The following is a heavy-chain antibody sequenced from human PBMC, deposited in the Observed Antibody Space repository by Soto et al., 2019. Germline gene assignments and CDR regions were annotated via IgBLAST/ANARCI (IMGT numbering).Heavy chain of an antibody. CDR3: ARKSPRAYDFWSGYYQNFDY. CDR2: INHSGST. J-gene: IGHJ4*02. Sequence: SETLSLTCAVYGGSFSGYYWSWIRQPPGKGLEWIGEINHSGSTNYNPSLKSRVTISVDTSKNQFSLKLSSVTAADTAVYYCARKSPRAYDFWSGYYQNFDYWGQGTLVTVSS. V-gene: IGHV4-34*01. D-gene: IGHD3-3*01. CDR1: GGSFSGYY.